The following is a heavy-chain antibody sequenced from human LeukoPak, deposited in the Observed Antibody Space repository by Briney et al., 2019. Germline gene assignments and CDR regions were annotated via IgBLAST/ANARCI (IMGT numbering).Heavy chain of an antibody. D-gene: IGHD1-26*01. Sequence: SETLSLTXAVSGYSISSGYYWGWIRQPPGKGLEWIGSIYHSGSTYYNPSLKSRVTISVDTSKNRFSLKLSSVTAADTAVYYCARLTVSVGKDAFGIWGQGTMVTVSS. CDR3: ARLTVSVGKDAFGI. J-gene: IGHJ3*02. V-gene: IGHV4-38-2*01. CDR2: IYHSGST. CDR1: GYSISSGYY.